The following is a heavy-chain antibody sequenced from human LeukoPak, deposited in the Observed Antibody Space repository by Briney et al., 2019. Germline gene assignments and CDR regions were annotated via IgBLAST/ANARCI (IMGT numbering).Heavy chain of an antibody. CDR2: ISSSSSYI. J-gene: IGHJ4*02. CDR3: ARDSPNEAILWWSIDY. D-gene: IGHD2-21*01. CDR1: GFTFSSYS. V-gene: IGHV3-21*01. Sequence: GGSLRLSCAASGFTFSSYSMNWVRQAPGKGLEWVSSISSSSSYIYYADSVKGRFTISRDNARNSLYLQMNSLRAEDTAVYYCARDSPNEAILWWSIDYWGQGTLVTVSS.